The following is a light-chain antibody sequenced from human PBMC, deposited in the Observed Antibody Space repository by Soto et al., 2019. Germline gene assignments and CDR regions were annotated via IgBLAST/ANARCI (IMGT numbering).Light chain of an antibody. V-gene: IGLV6-57*01. CDR1: SGSIASNY. CDR2: EDN. CDR3: QSFDSSDQV. J-gene: IGLJ3*02. Sequence: NFMLTQPHSVSEAPGKTVTISCTRSSGSIASNYVQWYQQRPGSSPTTVIYEDNQRPSGVPDRFSGSIDSSSNSASLTISGLKTEDEADYYFQSFDSSDQVFGGGTKRTVL.